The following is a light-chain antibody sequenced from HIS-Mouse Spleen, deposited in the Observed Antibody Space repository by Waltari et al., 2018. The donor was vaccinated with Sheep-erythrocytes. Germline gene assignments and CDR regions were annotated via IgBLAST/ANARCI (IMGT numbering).Light chain of an antibody. J-gene: IGLJ3*02. V-gene: IGLV3-1*01. CDR1: KLGDKY. CDR3: SSYTSSSTWV. Sequence: SYELTQPPSVSVSPGQTDSITCSGDKLGDKYACWYQQKPGQSPVLVIYQDSKRPSGIPERFSGSISGNTASLTISGLQAEDEADYYCSSYTSSSTWVFGGGTKLTVL. CDR2: QDS.